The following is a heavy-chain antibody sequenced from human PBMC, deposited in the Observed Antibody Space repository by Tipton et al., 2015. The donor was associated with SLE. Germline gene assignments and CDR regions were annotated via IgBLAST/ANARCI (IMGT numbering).Heavy chain of an antibody. V-gene: IGHV4-39*07. CDR3: ARDGYCSSTSYYRGDY. J-gene: IGHJ4*02. D-gene: IGHD2-2*03. CDR2: FRLMGST. CDR1: ACPISRKGFY. Sequence: TLSLTCAVYACPISRKGFYWVSFRQPPGQEMERIVGFRLMGSTYYNPALKSCVTKSVDTAKNQFSLKLSSVTAADTAVYYWARDGYCSSTSYYRGDYWGQGTLVTVSS.